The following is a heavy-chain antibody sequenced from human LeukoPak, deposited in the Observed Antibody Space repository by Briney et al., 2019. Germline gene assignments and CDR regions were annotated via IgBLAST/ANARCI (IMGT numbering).Heavy chain of an antibody. Sequence: SETLSLTCTVSGVSISSSNSYWGWLRHPPGKGLEWFGSINYSGNTYYNASLKRQVSISIDTSKNQFSLRLTPVTAADTAVYYCARQTGSGMYILPGGQGTLVTVSS. J-gene: IGHJ4*02. CDR1: GVSISSSNSY. D-gene: IGHD2-8*01. V-gene: IGHV4-39*01. CDR2: INYSGNT. CDR3: ARQTGSGMYILP.